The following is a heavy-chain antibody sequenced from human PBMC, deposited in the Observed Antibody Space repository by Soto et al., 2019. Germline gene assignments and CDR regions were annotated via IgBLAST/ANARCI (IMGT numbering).Heavy chain of an antibody. CDR3: TKEHDYGYYGWFDP. CDR2: ITNSGGST. Sequence: GGSLRLSCVASGFAFNSYAMTWVRQAPGKGLECVSTITNSGGSTYYADSVKGRFTISRDNSKNTLYMQMTTLTAEDTAIYYCTKEHDYGYYGWFDPWGQGTLVTVYS. V-gene: IGHV3-23*01. D-gene: IGHD4-17*01. J-gene: IGHJ5*02. CDR1: GFAFNSYA.